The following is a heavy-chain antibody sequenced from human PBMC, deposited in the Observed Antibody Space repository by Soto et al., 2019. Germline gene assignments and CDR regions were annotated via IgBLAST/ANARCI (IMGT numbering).Heavy chain of an antibody. Sequence: ASLKVSFAASGYNCGYYSISWSLEGTRPGLVWLGLIYFFYADPHYAQKLQGRVTMTIDTSTSTAYMELRSLRSDDTAIYYCARDRAYGDVGDACDIWGQGTMVAVSS. D-gene: IGHD4-17*01. CDR2: IYFFYADP. J-gene: IGHJ3*02. CDR1: GYNCGYYS. V-gene: IGHV1-18*01. CDR3: ARDRAYGDVGDACDI.